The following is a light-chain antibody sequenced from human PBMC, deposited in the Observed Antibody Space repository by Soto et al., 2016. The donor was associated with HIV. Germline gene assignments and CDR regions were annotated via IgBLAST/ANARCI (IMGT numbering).Light chain of an antibody. J-gene: IGKJ2*01. CDR2: KVS. CDR1: QSLVHSDGSTY. V-gene: IGKV2-30*02. CDR3: MQGTLWPYT. Sequence: DVVMTQSPLSLPVTLGQPASISCRSSQSLVHSDGSTYLNWFQQRPGQSPRRLIYKVSNRDSGVPDRFSGSGSGTDFTLKISRVEAEDVGVYYCMQGTLWPYTFGQGTKLEIK.